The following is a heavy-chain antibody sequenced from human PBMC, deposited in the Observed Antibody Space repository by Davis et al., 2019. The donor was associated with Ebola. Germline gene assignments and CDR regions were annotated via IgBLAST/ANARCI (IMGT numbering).Heavy chain of an antibody. J-gene: IGHJ4*02. Sequence: PGGSLRLSCAASGFTFSNAWMSWVRQAPGKGLEWVGRIKSKTDGGTTDYAAPVKGRFTISRDDSKNTLYLQMNSLKTEDTAVYYCTTDWYCSSTSCYFSPPQGYWGQGTLVTVSS. CDR1: GFTFSNAW. V-gene: IGHV3-15*01. D-gene: IGHD2-2*01. CDR3: TTDWYCSSTSCYFSPPQGY. CDR2: IKSKTDGGTT.